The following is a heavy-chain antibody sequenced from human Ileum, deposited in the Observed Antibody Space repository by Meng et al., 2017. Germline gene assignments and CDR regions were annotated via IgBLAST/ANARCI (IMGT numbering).Heavy chain of an antibody. J-gene: IGHJ6*02. Sequence: LRLSCTVSGGSISSGSYYWSWIRQPAGKGLEWIGRIYTSGSTNYNPSLKSLVTISVDTSKNQFSLKLSSVTAADTAVYYCARFLAAEYYGSGSPYYYYYYGMDVWGQGTTVTVSS. CDR1: GGSISSGSYY. V-gene: IGHV4-61*02. CDR3: ARFLAAEYYGSGSPYYYYYYGMDV. D-gene: IGHD3-10*01. CDR2: IYTSGST.